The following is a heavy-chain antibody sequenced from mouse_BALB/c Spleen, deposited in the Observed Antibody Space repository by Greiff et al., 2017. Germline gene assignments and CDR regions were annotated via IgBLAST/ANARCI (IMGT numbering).Heavy chain of an antibody. CDR3: ASVITTVGGFAY. D-gene: IGHD1-1*01. CDR2: IDPANGNT. V-gene: IGHV14-3*02. Sequence: VQLQQSGAELVKPGASVKLSCTASGFNIKDTYMHWVKQRPEQGLEWIGRIDPANGNTKYDPKFQGKATITADTSSNTAYLQLSSLTSEDTAVYCCASVITTVGGFAYWGQGTLVTVSA. CDR1: GFNIKDTY. J-gene: IGHJ3*01.